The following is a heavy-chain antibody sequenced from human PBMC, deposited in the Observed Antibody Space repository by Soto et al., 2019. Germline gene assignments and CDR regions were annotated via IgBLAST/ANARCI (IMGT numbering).Heavy chain of an antibody. CDR1: GGTFSSYA. CDR2: IIPIFGTA. Sequence: ASVKVSCKASGGTFSSYAISWVRQAPGQGLEWMGGIIPIFGTANYAQKFQGRVTITADESTSTAYMELSSLRSEDTAVYYCARARDYGAPGAFDIWGQGTMLTV. D-gene: IGHD4-17*01. V-gene: IGHV1-69*13. J-gene: IGHJ3*02. CDR3: ARARDYGAPGAFDI.